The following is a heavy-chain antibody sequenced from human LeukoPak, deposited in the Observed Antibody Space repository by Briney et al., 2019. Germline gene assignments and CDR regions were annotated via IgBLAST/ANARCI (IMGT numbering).Heavy chain of an antibody. CDR2: ISSNGGST. V-gene: IGHV3-64*04. Sequence: GGSLRLSCSASGFTFSSYAMHWVRQAPGKGLEYVSAISSNGGSTYYADSVKGRFTISRDNSKNTLYLQMNSLRAEDTAVYYCAKALKVGYDSSGYYFDYWGQGTLVTVSS. CDR3: AKALKVGYDSSGYYFDY. D-gene: IGHD3-22*01. J-gene: IGHJ4*02. CDR1: GFTFSSYA.